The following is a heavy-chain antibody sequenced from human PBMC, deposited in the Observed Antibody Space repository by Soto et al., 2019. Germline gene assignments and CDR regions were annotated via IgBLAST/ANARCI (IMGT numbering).Heavy chain of an antibody. D-gene: IGHD1-20*01. CDR1: GYTCTSYD. Sequence: QVRLEQSGADVKKPGASVKVSCKASGYTCTSYDINWVRQTTGQGLEWMGWMNPHSGNTRYAQKFQGSLTLTRNTAIRTAYLDLSSLRTEDTAIYYWARGINCGQGTLVTVSS. V-gene: IGHV1-8*01. J-gene: IGHJ4*02. CDR3: ARGIN. CDR2: MNPHSGNT.